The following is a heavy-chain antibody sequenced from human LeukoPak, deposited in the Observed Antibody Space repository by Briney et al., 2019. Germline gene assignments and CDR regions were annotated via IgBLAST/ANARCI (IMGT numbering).Heavy chain of an antibody. D-gene: IGHD2-2*01. Sequence: SETLSLTCTVSGGPMSSSSYHWGSSRQSPGEGLQWITSMSYSGAICYTPSLQSRVTISVDTSKNQFSLKLYSVTAADTAVYYCARHCRAVLVVPVARGDYFDYLGQGTLVTVSS. CDR3: ARHCRAVLVVPVARGDYFDY. CDR2: MSYSGAI. J-gene: IGHJ4*02. CDR1: GGPMSSSSYH. V-gene: IGHV4-39*01.